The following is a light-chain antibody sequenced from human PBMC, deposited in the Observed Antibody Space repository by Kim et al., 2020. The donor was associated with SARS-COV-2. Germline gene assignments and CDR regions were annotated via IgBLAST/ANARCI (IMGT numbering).Light chain of an antibody. CDR2: SAS. CDR1: QTINNY. Sequence: ASEGDRVTITCRASQTINNYLNWYQQKPGKAPKLQIYSASSLQSGVPSRFSGSGFGTDFSLTISSLQPEDFATYYCQQSYGIPRTFGQGTKVDIK. V-gene: IGKV1-39*01. J-gene: IGKJ1*01. CDR3: QQSYGIPRT.